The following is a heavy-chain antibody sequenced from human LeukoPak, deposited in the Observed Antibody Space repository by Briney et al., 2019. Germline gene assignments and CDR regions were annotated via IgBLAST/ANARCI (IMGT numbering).Heavy chain of an antibody. CDR2: IYYSGSA. CDR3: ARRSKAVYYGSGSHMDY. J-gene: IGHJ4*02. Sequence: SETLSLTCSISGGSISNDNYYWGWIRQPPGMGLEWLGNIYYSGSAYYNPSLKSRLTISVDKSKNQFSLKLSSVTAADTAVYYCARRSKAVYYGSGSHMDYWGQGTLVTVSS. CDR1: GGSISNDNYY. V-gene: IGHV4-39*07. D-gene: IGHD3-10*01.